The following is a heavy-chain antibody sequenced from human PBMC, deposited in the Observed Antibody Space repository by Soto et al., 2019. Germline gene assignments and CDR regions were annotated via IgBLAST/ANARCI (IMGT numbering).Heavy chain of an antibody. Sequence: QVQLVQSGAEVKKPGSSVKVSCKASGGTFSSHAISWVRQAPGQGLEWMGGIIPIFGTANYAQKFQGRVTITADESTSTAYMELSSLRSEDTAVYYCARIAAAGTWSYYYYGMDVWGQGTTVTVSS. CDR1: GGTFSSHA. D-gene: IGHD6-13*01. J-gene: IGHJ6*02. V-gene: IGHV1-69*12. CDR2: IIPIFGTA. CDR3: ARIAAAGTWSYYYYGMDV.